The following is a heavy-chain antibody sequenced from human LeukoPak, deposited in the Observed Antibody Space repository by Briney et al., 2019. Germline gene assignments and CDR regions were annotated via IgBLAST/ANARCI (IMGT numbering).Heavy chain of an antibody. V-gene: IGHV6-1*01. CDR1: GDSVSSNSAA. CDR3: ARGMGVAVAGFGAFDI. J-gene: IGHJ3*02. Sequence: SQTLSLTCAISGDSVSSNSAAWNWIRQSPSRGLEWLGRTYYRSKWYNDYAVSVKSRITINPDTSKNQFSLQLNSVTPEDTAVYYCARGMGVAVAGFGAFDIWGQGTMVTVSS. CDR2: TYYRSKWYN. D-gene: IGHD6-19*01.